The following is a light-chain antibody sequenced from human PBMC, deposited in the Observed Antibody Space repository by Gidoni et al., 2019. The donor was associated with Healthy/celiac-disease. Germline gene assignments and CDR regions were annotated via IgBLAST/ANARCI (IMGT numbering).Light chain of an antibody. CDR1: QSVSSN. V-gene: IGKV3-15*01. CDR2: GAS. Sequence: EIVMTQSPFTLSVSPGERATLSCRASQSVSSNFAWYQQKPGQAPRILIYGASTRATGIPARFSGSGSGTEFTLTISSLQSEDVAVYYCQQYNNWPLLTFGGGTKVEIK. J-gene: IGKJ4*01. CDR3: QQYNNWPLLT.